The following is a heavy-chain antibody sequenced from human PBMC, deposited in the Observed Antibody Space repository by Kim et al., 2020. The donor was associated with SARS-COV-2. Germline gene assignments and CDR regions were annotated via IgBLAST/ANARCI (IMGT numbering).Heavy chain of an antibody. J-gene: IGHJ1*01. D-gene: IGHD3-16*01. V-gene: IGHV3-53*01. CDR3: AGAWGPHGSNSFWGF. Sequence: DSVKGRFTVSRDLSTNTLYLQMNSLGVEDTAVYYCAGAWGPHGSNSFWGFWGQGTLVTVSS.